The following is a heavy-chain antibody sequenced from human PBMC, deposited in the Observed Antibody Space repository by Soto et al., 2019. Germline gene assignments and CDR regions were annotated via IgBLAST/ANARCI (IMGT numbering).Heavy chain of an antibody. V-gene: IGHV1-69*13. Sequence: VASVKVSCKASGGTFSSYAISWVRQAPGQGLEWMGGITPIFGTANYAQKFQGRVTITADESTSTAYMELSSLRSEDTAVYYCASGGGPVAGLGFVYWGQGTLVTVSS. D-gene: IGHD6-19*01. CDR3: ASGGGPVAGLGFVY. CDR1: GGTFSSYA. CDR2: ITPIFGTA. J-gene: IGHJ4*02.